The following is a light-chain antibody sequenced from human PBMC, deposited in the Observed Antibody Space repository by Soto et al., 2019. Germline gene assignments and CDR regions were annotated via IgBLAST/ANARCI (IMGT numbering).Light chain of an antibody. V-gene: IGLV3-21*02. J-gene: IGLJ2*01. CDR3: QVWDITTDLL. Sequence: SYELTQPPSVSVAPGQTARITCGGNKIGSKTVHWYHQKPGQAPVVVVYDDTDRPSGIPERFSGSKSGNTATLTIDRVEAGDEAVYYCQVWDITTDLLFGGGTKLTVL. CDR1: KIGSKT. CDR2: DDT.